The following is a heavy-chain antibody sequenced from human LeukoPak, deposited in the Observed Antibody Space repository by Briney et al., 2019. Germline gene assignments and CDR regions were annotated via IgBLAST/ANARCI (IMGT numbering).Heavy chain of an antibody. CDR2: IIPIFGTA. CDR1: GGTFSSYA. CDR3: ARDGLSHDAFDI. Sequence: SVKVSCKASGGTFSSYAISWVRQAPGQGLEWMGGIIPIFGTANCAQKFQGRVTITADESTSTAYMELSSLRSEDTAVYYCARDGLSHDAFDIWGQGTMVTVSS. V-gene: IGHV1-69*13. J-gene: IGHJ3*02.